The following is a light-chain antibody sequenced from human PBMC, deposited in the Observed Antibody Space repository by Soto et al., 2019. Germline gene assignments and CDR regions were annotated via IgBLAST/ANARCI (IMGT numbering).Light chain of an antibody. Sequence: DIQMTQSPSTLSASVGDRVPITCRASQSISSWLAWYQQKPGKAPKLLIYKASSLESGVPSRFSGSGSGTDFTLTISRLEPEDFVLYYCQQYGASPITFGQGTRLEIK. J-gene: IGKJ5*01. CDR3: QQYGASPIT. V-gene: IGKV1-5*03. CDR1: QSISSW. CDR2: KAS.